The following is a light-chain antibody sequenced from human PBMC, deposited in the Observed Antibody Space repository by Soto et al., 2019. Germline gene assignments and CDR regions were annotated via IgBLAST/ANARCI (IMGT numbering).Light chain of an antibody. J-gene: IGLJ1*01. CDR1: SSDVGAYDY. CDR3: AAWDDSLNAL. CDR2: DVS. Sequence: QSVLTQPASVSGSPGQSIAISCTGTSSDVGAYDYVSWYQQYPGKAPKLMIYDVSNRPSGVSDRFSGSKSGTSASLAISGLQPEDEADYYCAAWDDSLNALFGTGTKVTVL. V-gene: IGLV2-14*01.